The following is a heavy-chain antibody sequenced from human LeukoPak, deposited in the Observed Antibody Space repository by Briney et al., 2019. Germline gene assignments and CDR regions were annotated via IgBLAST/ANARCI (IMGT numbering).Heavy chain of an antibody. CDR1: GLTFSSYW. CDR2: INHNGNVN. V-gene: IGHV3-7*03. CDR3: ARGGGLDV. J-gene: IGHJ6*02. D-gene: IGHD3-16*01. Sequence: AGGSLRLSCAASGLTFSSYWMNWARQAPGKGLKWVASINHNGNVNYYVDSVKGRFTISRDNAKNSLYLQMSNLRAEDTAVYFCARGGGLDVWGQGATVTVSS.